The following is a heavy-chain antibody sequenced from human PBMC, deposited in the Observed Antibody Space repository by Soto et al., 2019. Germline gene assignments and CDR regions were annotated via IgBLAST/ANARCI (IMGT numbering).Heavy chain of an antibody. Sequence: PAETLSLTCAVSGGSISSGDYYWVWIRHPPGKGLEWIGYIYYSGSTYYNPSLKSRVTISVDTSKNQFSLKLSSVTAADTAVYYCARETAWFGEYHYWGQGTLVTVSS. CDR2: IYYSGST. CDR1: GGSISSGDYY. V-gene: IGHV4-30-4*01. D-gene: IGHD3-10*01. J-gene: IGHJ4*02. CDR3: ARETAWFGEYHY.